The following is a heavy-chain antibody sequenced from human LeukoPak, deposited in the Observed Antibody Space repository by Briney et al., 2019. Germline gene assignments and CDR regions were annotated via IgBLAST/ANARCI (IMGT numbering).Heavy chain of an antibody. V-gene: IGHV3-7*01. J-gene: IGHJ4*02. D-gene: IGHD1-20*01. CDR2: IKQDGSEK. CDR3: ARVAGAITGTFFDY. Sequence: GGSLRLSCAASGFTFSNYWMSWVRQAPGKGLEWVANIKQDGSEKYYVDSVKGRFTISRDNAKNSLYLQMNSLRAEDTAVYYCARVAGAITGTFFDYWGQGTLVTASS. CDR1: GFTFSNYW.